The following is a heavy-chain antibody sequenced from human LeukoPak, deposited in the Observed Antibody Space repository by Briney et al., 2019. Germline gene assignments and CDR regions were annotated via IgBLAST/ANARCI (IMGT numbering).Heavy chain of an antibody. CDR3: ARSNYYGSRFDP. D-gene: IGHD3-10*01. V-gene: IGHV3-53*01. CDR1: GFTVSSNY. J-gene: IGHJ5*02. Sequence: PGGSLRLSCAASGFTVSSNYMSWVRQAPGKGLEWVSAISGSGGSTYYADSVKGRFTISRDNSKNTLYLQMNSLRAEDTAVYYCARSNYYGSRFDPWGQGTLVTVSS. CDR2: ISGSGGST.